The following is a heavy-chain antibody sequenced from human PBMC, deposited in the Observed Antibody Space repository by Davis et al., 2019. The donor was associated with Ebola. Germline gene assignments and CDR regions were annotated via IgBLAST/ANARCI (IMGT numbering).Heavy chain of an antibody. D-gene: IGHD3-16*01. CDR1: GFTFSSYW. Sequence: PGGSLRLSCAASGFTFSSYWMSWVRQAPGKGLEWVANIKQDGSEKYYVDSVKGRFTISRDNAKNSLYLQMDRLTGGDTAVYYCARAQGGAFDIWGLGTMVTVSS. CDR2: IKQDGSEK. CDR3: ARAQGGAFDI. J-gene: IGHJ3*02. V-gene: IGHV3-7*03.